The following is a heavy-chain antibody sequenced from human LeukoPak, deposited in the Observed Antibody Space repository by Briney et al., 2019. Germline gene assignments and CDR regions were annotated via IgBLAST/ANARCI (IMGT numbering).Heavy chain of an antibody. V-gene: IGHV1-24*01. J-gene: IGHJ6*03. CDR3: ARDDCSSTSCRYYYYMDV. CDR1: GYTLTELS. Sequence: GASVKVSCKVSGYTLTELSMHWVRQAPGKGLEWMGGFDPEDGETIYAQKFQGRVTMTEDTSTDTAYMELRSLRSDDTAVYYCARDDCSSTSCRYYYYMDVWGKGTTVTVSS. CDR2: FDPEDGET. D-gene: IGHD2-2*01.